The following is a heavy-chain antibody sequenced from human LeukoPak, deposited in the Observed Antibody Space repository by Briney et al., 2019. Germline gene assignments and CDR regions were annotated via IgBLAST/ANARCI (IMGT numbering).Heavy chain of an antibody. V-gene: IGHV3-23*01. CDR2: ISGSGGST. CDR1: GFTFSSYA. J-gene: IGHJ6*03. CDR3: AKDLNDMGYDFWSGYLDYYYYYYMDV. D-gene: IGHD3-3*01. Sequence: PGWSQRLPYAASGFTFSSYAMSWVRQAPGQGLDWVSAISGSGGSTYYAASVKGRFTISRDNSKNTLYLQMNSLRAEDTAVYYCAKDLNDMGYDFWSGYLDYYYYYYMDVWGKGTTVTVSS.